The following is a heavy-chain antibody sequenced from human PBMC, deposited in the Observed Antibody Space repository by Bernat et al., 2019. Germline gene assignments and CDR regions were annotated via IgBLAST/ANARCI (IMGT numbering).Heavy chain of an antibody. J-gene: IGHJ4*02. CDR3: ERDFERSTMTTVTTEIDY. V-gene: IGHV7-4-1*02. Sequence: QVQLVQSGSELKKPGTSVKVSCKASGYTFTSYAMNWVRQAPGQGLEWMGWINTNTGNPTYAQGFTGRFVFSLETSGSTAYLQIRSLKAEDTAVYYCERDFERSTMTTVTTEIDYWCQGTLVTVSS. D-gene: IGHD4-11*01. CDR2: INTNTGNP. CDR1: GYTFTSYA.